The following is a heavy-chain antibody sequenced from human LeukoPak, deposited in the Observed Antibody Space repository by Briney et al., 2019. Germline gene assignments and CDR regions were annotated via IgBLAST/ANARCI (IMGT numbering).Heavy chain of an antibody. D-gene: IGHD3-22*01. Sequence: ASVKVSCKASGYTFTSYAMNWVRQAPGQGLEWMGWINTNTGNPTYAQGFTARFVFSLDTSVSTAYLQISSLKAEDTAVYYCARRPYYYDSSGYYSDLDYWGQGTLVTVSS. CDR3: ARRPYYYDSSGYYSDLDY. CDR2: INTNTGNP. J-gene: IGHJ4*02. CDR1: GYTFTSYA. V-gene: IGHV7-4-1*02.